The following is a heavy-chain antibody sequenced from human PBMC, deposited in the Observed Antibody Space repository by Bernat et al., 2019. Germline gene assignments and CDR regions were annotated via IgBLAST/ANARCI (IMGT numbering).Heavy chain of an antibody. CDR1: GFTFSSYA. J-gene: IGHJ4*02. Sequence: EVQLVESGGGLVQPGGSLRLSCAASGFTFSSYAMSWVRQAPGKGLEWVSAISGRGSSGSGCSTDFGAAGKGRCTIYEDNSKKRLYLQMKRLGAEETAVYYWAKDFWGGGDIVVVPAASDYWGQGTLVTVSS. CDR2: ISGRGSSGSGCST. CDR3: AKDFWGGGDIVVVPAASDY. D-gene: IGHD2-2*01. V-gene: IGHV3-23*04.